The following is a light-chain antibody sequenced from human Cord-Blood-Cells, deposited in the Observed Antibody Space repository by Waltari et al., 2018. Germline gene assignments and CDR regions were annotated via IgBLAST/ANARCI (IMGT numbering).Light chain of an antibody. J-gene: IGLJ1*01. V-gene: IGLV2-11*01. CDR3: CSYAGSYTYV. CDR2: DVS. Sequence: QSALTQPRSVSGSPGQSVTISCTGTSSDVGGYNYVSCYQQHPGKAPKLMIYDVSKRPSGVPDRGSGTRSGNTASLTISGLQAEDEADYYCCSYAGSYTYVFGTGTKVTVL. CDR1: SSDVGGYNY.